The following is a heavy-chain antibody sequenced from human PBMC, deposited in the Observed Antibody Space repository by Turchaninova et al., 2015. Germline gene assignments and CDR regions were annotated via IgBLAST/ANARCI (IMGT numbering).Heavy chain of an antibody. J-gene: IGHJ4*02. CDR1: GFSLITSGLG. CDR3: AYSRVPGTGFIGFF. D-gene: IGHD3/OR15-3a*01. Sequence: QVTLKESGPTLVKPTQTLTLTCRFSGFSLITSGLGVGWIRQPPGKALEWLAVVYWEDDRRYSPSLEIRFTVTMDISKNQVVLTMTNRDPADTATYYCAYSRVPGTGFIGFFWGQGILVTVSS. CDR2: VYWEDDR. V-gene: IGHV2-5*02.